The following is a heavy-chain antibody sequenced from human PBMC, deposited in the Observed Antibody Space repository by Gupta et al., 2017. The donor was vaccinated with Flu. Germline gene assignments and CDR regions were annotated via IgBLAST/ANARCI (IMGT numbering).Heavy chain of an antibody. D-gene: IGHD6-19*01. CDR3: ARVVAVAGQYGMDV. CDR1: GGSFSGYY. CDR2: INHSGST. J-gene: IGHJ6*02. Sequence: QVQLQQWGAGLLKPSETLSLTCAVYGGSFSGYYWSWIRQPPGKGLEWLGEINHSGSTNYNPSLKSRVTISVDTSKNQFSLKLSSVTAADTAVYYCARVVAVAGQYGMDVWCQGTTVTVSS. V-gene: IGHV4-34*01.